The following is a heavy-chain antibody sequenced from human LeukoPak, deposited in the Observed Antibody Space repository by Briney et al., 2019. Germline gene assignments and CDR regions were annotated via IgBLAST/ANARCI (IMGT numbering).Heavy chain of an antibody. CDR3: ARASYYDFWSGYYTSRAFDI. V-gene: IGHV4-39*07. Sequence: PSETLSLTCTVSGGSISSSSYYWGWIRQPPGKGLEWIGEINHSGSTNYNPSLKSRVTISVDTSKNQFSLKLSSVTAADTAVYYCARASYYDFWSGYYTSRAFDIWGQGTMVTVSS. J-gene: IGHJ3*02. CDR2: INHSGST. CDR1: GGSISSSSYY. D-gene: IGHD3-3*01.